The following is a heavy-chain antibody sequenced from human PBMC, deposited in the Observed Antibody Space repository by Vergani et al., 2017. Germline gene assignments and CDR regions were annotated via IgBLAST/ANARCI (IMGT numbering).Heavy chain of an antibody. J-gene: IGHJ4*02. CDR3: ARGNYYDSSGYK. CDR2: INHSGST. Sequence: QLQLQESGPGLVKPSETLSLTCTVSGGSFSGYYWSWIRQPPGKGLEWIGEINHSGSTNYNPSLKSRVTISVDTSKNQFSLKLSSVTAADTAVYYCARGNYYDSSGYKWGQGTLVTVSS. V-gene: IGHV4-34*01. CDR1: GGSFSGYY. D-gene: IGHD3-22*01.